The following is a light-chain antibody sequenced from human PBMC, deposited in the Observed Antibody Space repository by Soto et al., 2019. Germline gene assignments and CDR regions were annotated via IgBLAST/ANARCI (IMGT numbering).Light chain of an antibody. CDR3: SSYTSSSTLCV. Sequence: QSALTQPASVSGSPGQSITISCTGTSSDVGGYNYVSWYQQHPGKAPKLMIYEVSNRPTGVSNRFSGSKSDNTASLTISGLQYEDEADYYCSSYTSSSTLCVFGTGTKLTVL. J-gene: IGLJ1*01. CDR1: SSDVGGYNY. V-gene: IGLV2-14*01. CDR2: EVS.